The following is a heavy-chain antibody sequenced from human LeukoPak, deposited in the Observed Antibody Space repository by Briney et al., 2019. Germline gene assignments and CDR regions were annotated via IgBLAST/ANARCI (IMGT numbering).Heavy chain of an antibody. CDR1: GFTFSSYA. Sequence: GGSLRLSCAASGFTFSSYAMSWVRQAPGKGLEWVSAISGSGGSTYYADSVKGRFTISRDNSRNTVYFQMNSLRPEDTAVYYCARALFAHSSEWYAMGYWGQGTLVTVSS. CDR3: ARALFAHSSEWYAMGY. D-gene: IGHD6-19*01. CDR2: ISGSGGST. V-gene: IGHV3-23*01. J-gene: IGHJ4*02.